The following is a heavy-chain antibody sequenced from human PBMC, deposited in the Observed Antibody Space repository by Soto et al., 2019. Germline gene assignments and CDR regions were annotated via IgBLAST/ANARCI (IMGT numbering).Heavy chain of an antibody. J-gene: IGHJ6*03. CDR2: IGGSGGST. D-gene: IGHD1-26*01. V-gene: IGHV3-23*01. CDR3: AKKSGPITTTPFYYYYYRDV. Sequence: ELQLLESGGGLVQPRGSLRLSCAASGFTFSSYGMTWVRQAPGKGLEWVSTIGGSGGSTHYTDSVKGRFTISRDNSKNTLYLQMNSLRAEDTAVYYCAKKSGPITTTPFYYYYYRDVWGKGTTVTVSS. CDR1: GFTFSSYG.